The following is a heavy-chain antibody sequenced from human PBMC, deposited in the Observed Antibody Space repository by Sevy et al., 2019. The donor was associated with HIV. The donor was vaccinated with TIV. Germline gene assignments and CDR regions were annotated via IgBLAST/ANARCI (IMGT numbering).Heavy chain of an antibody. CDR1: GFTFSSYS. Sequence: GGSLRLSCAASGFTFSSYSMNWVRQAPGKGLEWVSSLSSSSSYIYYADSVKGRFTISRDNAKNSLYLQMNSLRAEDTAVYYCAREAYCGGDCNDAFDIWGQGTMVTVSS. V-gene: IGHV3-21*01. J-gene: IGHJ3*02. CDR2: LSSSSSYI. D-gene: IGHD2-21*02. CDR3: AREAYCGGDCNDAFDI.